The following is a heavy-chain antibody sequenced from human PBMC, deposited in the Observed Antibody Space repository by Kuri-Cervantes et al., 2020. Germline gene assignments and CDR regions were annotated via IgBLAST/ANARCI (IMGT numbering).Heavy chain of an antibody. D-gene: IGHD1-26*01. V-gene: IGHV3-30*03. J-gene: IGHJ2*01. CDR2: ISYDGSNK. Sequence: GGSLRLSCAASGFTFSSYGVHWVRQAPGKGLEWVAVISYDGSNKYYADSVKGRFTISRDNAKNSLYLQMNSLRAEDAAVYYCARVGLGGSHWYFDLWGRGTLVTVSS. CDR3: ARVGLGGSHWYFDL. CDR1: GFTFSSYG.